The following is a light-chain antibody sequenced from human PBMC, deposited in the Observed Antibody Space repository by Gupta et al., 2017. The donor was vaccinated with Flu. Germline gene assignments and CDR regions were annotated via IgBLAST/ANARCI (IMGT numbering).Light chain of an antibody. CDR2: GAS. J-gene: IGKJ1*01. CDR3: QQYNSSPGT. CDR1: DVISNQ. V-gene: IGKV3-20*01. Sequence: PATLFASGGETTPLSYSARDVISNQLAWYQQKPGQAPRLLIYGASIRATGIPARFSGSGSGTDFTLTISRLEPEDFAMYYCQQYNSSPGTFGQGTKVEIK.